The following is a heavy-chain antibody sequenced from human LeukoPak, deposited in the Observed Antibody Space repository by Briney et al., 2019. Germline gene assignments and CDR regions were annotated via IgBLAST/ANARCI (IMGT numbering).Heavy chain of an antibody. D-gene: IGHD1-14*01. CDR1: GYHFIKFG. J-gene: IGHJ3*02. CDR3: ARVVGTPVDAFDI. CDR2: IRPHNDYI. V-gene: IGHV1-18*01. Sequence: GASVKVSCKASGYHFIKFGITWVRQAPGQGLEWMGWIRPHNDYILYAQKFQGRVTMTTDTSTSTVYMDLTSLTSDDTAIYYCARVVGTPVDAFDIWGQGTMVTVSS.